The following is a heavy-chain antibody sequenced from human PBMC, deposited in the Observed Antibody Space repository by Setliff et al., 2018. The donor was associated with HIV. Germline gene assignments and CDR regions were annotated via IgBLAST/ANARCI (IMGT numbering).Heavy chain of an antibody. CDR3: ARDPGYKSSWYGAFDI. V-gene: IGHV1-2*02. D-gene: IGHD6-13*01. CDR1: GDAFTDYY. CDR2: INPNSGGT. Sequence: EASVKVSCKASGDAFTDYYIHWVRQAPGQGLEWMGWINPNSGGTNYAQKFQGRVTMTRDTSISTAFMDLSRLRSDDTAVYYCARDPGYKSSWYGAFDIWGQGTMVTVS. J-gene: IGHJ3*02.